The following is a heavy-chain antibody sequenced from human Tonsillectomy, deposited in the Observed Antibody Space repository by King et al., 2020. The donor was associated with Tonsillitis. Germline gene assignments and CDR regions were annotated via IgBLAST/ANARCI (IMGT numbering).Heavy chain of an antibody. CDR3: AREDPVLNYFDY. CDR2: ISYDGSNK. V-gene: IGHV3-30-3*01. Sequence: HVQLVESGGGLVQPGGSLRLSCAASGFTFSSYAMSWVRQAPGKGLEWVAVISYDGSNKYYADSVKGRFTISRDNSKNTLYLQMNSLRAEDTAMYYCAREDPVLNYFDYWGQGTLVTVSS. CDR1: GFTFSSYA. J-gene: IGHJ4*02.